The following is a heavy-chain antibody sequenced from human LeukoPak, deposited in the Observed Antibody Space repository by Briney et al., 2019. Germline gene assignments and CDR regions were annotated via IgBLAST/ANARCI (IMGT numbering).Heavy chain of an antibody. CDR1: GFTFSRDS. CDR3: AKDVSPMITFGGVISD. V-gene: IGHV3-48*01. D-gene: IGHD3-16*02. J-gene: IGHJ4*02. CDR2: IISSSSTI. Sequence: GGSLRLSCAASGFTFSRDSMNWVRQAPGKGLEWVSYIISSSSTIYYADSVKGRFTISRDNAKNSLYLQMNSLRAEDTAVYYCAKDVSPMITFGGVISDWGQGTLVTVSS.